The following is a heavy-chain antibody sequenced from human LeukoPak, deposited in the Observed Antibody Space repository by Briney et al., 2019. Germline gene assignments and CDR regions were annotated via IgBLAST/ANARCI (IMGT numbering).Heavy chain of an antibody. Sequence: PGGSLRLSCAASGFTFSSYGMHWVRQAPGKGLEWVAVISYDGSNKYYADSVKGRFTISRDNSKNTPYLQMNSLRAEDTAVYYCAKGPKQKIVGATKYYFDYWGQGTLVTVSS. J-gene: IGHJ4*02. CDR2: ISYDGSNK. CDR1: GFTFSSYG. V-gene: IGHV3-30*18. CDR3: AKGPKQKIVGATKYYFDY. D-gene: IGHD1-26*01.